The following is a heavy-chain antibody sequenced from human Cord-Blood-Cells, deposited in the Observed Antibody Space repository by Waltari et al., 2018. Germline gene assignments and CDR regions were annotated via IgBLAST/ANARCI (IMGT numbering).Heavy chain of an antibody. J-gene: IGHJ4*02. V-gene: IGHV3-23*01. D-gene: IGHD7-27*01. CDR2: ISGSGGST. CDR1: GFTFSSYA. CDR3: AKDRLNWGWGGDYFDY. Sequence: EVQLLESGGGLVQPGGSLRLSCAASGFTFSSYAMSWVRQAPGKGLEWVSAISGSGGSTYYADSVKGRFTISRDNSKNTLYLQMNSLGAEDTAVYYCAKDRLNWGWGGDYFDYWGQGTLVTVSS.